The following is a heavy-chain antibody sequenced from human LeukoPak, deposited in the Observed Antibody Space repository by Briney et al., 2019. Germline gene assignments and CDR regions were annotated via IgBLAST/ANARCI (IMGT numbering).Heavy chain of an antibody. CDR3: LLQMTYGELSDPDF. V-gene: IGHV3-21*01. Sequence: PGGSLRLSCAASGFTLSSLAMHWVRQAPGKGLEWVSSSGTRSGTKYYADSVMGLFTISRDSAMNSVSLQINSLRAEDTAVYYCLLQMTYGELSDPDFRGQGTLVTVSS. J-gene: IGHJ4*02. CDR1: GFTLSSLA. CDR2: SGTRSGTK. D-gene: IGHD3-16*02.